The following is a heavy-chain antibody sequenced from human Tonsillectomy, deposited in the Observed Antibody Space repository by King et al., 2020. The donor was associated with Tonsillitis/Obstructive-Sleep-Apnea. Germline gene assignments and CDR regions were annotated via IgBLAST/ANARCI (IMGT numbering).Heavy chain of an antibody. CDR3: VREGVSGWSTYYFDY. Sequence: VQLVESGGGLVQPGGSLRLYCAASEFSFTNYEMSWVRQAPGKGLEWVSYINNGGKTYYADSVKGRFTISRDNAKNSLFLQMSSLRAEDTAVYYCVREGVSGWSTYYFDYWGPGTLVTVSS. J-gene: IGHJ4*02. CDR2: INNGGKT. V-gene: IGHV3-48*03. CDR1: EFSFTNYE. D-gene: IGHD6-19*01.